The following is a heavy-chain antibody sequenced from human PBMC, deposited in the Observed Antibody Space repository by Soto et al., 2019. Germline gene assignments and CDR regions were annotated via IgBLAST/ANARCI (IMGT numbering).Heavy chain of an antibody. J-gene: IGHJ5*02. CDR3: AREGLLIVAAPESNWFDP. CDR2: MNPNSGNT. CDR1: GYTFTSYD. V-gene: IGHV1-8*01. D-gene: IGHD2-15*01. Sequence: GASVKVSCKASGYTFTSYDINWVRQATGQGLEWMGWMNPNSGNTGYAQKFQGRVTMTRNTSISTAYMELSSLRSEDTAVYFCAREGLLIVAAPESNWFDPWGQGTLVTVSS.